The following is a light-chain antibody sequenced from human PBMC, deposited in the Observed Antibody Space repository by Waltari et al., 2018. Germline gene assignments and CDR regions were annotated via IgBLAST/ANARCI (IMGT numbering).Light chain of an antibody. CDR2: EYT. V-gene: IGLV6-57*04. Sequence: NFMLTQPHSVSESPGKTVTTSSTRSSGRIASNHLQWSQQRPGSAPTTVIYEYTPRPPGVPDRFSGSIDSSSNSASLTISGLKTEDEADYYCQSYDVSNPDWVFGGGTKLTVL. J-gene: IGLJ3*02. CDR3: QSYDVSNPDWV. CDR1: SGRIASNH.